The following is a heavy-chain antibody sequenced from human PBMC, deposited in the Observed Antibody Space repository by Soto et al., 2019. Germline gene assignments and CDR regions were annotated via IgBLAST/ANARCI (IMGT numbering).Heavy chain of an antibody. CDR1: GGSVSGGSYC. V-gene: IGHV4-61*01. CDR2: VYNSGST. CDR3: ARVPLTTYFDL. Sequence: QVQLPESGPGLVKPSETLSLTCTVPGGSVSGGSYCWSWIRQPPGKGLECIGYVYNSGSTTYTPSLKSRVTISVDTAKKQFSLGLSSVTAADTDVYYCARVPLTTYFDLWGRGTLVTVSS. J-gene: IGHJ2*01. D-gene: IGHD3-9*01.